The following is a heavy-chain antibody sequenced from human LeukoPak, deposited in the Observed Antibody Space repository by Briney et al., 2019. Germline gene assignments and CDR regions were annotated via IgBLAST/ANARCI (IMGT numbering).Heavy chain of an antibody. CDR1: EYTFTSYY. CDR3: ARRYFDWLADY. D-gene: IGHD3-9*01. Sequence: ASVKVSCKASEYTFTSYYMHWVRQAPGQGLEWMGIINPSGGSTSYAQKFQGRVTMTRDMSTSTVYMELSSLRSEDTAVYYCARRYFDWLADYWGQGTLVTVSS. CDR2: INPSGGST. J-gene: IGHJ4*02. V-gene: IGHV1-46*01.